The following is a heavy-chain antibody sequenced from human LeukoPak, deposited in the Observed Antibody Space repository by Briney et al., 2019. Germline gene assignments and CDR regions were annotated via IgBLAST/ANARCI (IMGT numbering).Heavy chain of an antibody. V-gene: IGHV3-7*01. CDR1: GFRFTSYW. D-gene: IGHD2-15*01. Sequence: PGGSLRLSCVASGFRFTSYWMSWVRQAPGKGLEFVANINQDAGTTNYVDSVKGRFTISRDNAENSLYLQMSSLRAEDTALYYCARDPGWSSFDIWGQGIMVTVSS. J-gene: IGHJ3*02. CDR3: ARDPGWSSFDI. CDR2: INQDAGTT.